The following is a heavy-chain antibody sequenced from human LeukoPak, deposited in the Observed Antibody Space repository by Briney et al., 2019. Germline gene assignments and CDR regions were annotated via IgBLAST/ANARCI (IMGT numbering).Heavy chain of an antibody. CDR2: INPNSGGT. CDR1: GYTFTGYY. J-gene: IGHJ4*02. V-gene: IGHV1-2*02. D-gene: IGHD3-10*01. CDR3: ARHTLYGSGSYYVYYFDY. Sequence: ASVKVSCKASGYTFTGYYMHWVRQAPGQGLEWMGWINPNSGGTNYAQKFQGRVTMTRDTSISTAYMELSSLRSDDTAVYYCARHTLYGSGSYYVYYFDYWGQGTLVTVSS.